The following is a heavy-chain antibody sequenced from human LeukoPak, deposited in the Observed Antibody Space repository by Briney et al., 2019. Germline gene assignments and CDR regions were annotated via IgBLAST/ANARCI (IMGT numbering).Heavy chain of an antibody. CDR1: GGSFSGYY. V-gene: IGHV4-34*01. CDR3: ARAWGPRSGSYYNY. D-gene: IGHD1-26*01. Sequence: PETLSLTCAVYGGSFSGYYWSWIRQPPGKGLEWIGEINHSGSTNYNPSLKSRVTISVDTSKNQFSLKLSSVTAADTAVYYCARAWGPRSGSYYNYWGQGTLVTVSS. J-gene: IGHJ4*02. CDR2: INHSGST.